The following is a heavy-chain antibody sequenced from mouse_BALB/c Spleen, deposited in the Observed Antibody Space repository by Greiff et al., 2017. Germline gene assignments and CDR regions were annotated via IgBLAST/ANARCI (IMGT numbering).Heavy chain of an antibody. CDR3: ASHYYGSSYEWYFDV. CDR1: GFTFSSFG. CDR2: ISSGSSTI. V-gene: IGHV5-17*02. D-gene: IGHD1-1*01. J-gene: IGHJ1*01. Sequence: EVKVVESGGGLVQPGGSRKLSCAASGFTFSSFGMHWVRQAPEKGLEWVAYISSGSSTIYYADTVKGRFTISRDNPKNTLFLQMTSLRSEDTAMYYCASHYYGSSYEWYFDVWGAGTTVTVSS.